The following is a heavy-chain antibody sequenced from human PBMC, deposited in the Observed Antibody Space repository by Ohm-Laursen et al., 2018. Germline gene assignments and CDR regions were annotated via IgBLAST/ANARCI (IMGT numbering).Heavy chain of an antibody. CDR3: ATRYSGYGRD. D-gene: IGHD5-12*01. CDR2: ISSGGSTI. CDR1: GFTFSNYE. V-gene: IGHV3-48*03. Sequence: SLRLSCSASGFTFSNYEMNWVRQAPGKGLEWVSYISSGGSTIYYADSVKGRFTISRDNARNSLYLQMNSLRADDTAVYYCATRYSGYGRDWGQGTLVTVSS. J-gene: IGHJ4*02.